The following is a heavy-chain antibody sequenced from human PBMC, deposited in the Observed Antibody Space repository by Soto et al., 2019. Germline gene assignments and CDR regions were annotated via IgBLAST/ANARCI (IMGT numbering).Heavy chain of an antibody. D-gene: IGHD4-17*01. V-gene: IGHV1-8*01. CDR2: MNPKSGNP. J-gene: IGHJ4*02. CDR3: VRVYGEIDY. Sequence: GAAVEVSCKAPDGRFSSDPRRWVRQATRQGLEWMGRMNPKSGNPGYAQQFQSRVIMTRSTSISTAYMELSSLRSEDTAVYYCVRVYGEIDYWGQGTLVTVSS. CDR1: DGRFSSDP.